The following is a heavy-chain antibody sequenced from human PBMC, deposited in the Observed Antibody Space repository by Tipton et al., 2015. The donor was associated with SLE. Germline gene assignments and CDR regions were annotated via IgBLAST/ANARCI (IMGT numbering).Heavy chain of an antibody. J-gene: IGHJ6*03. CDR3: ARVLGVVKSYYMDV. CDR2: IYTSGST. CDR1: GGSLSSYY. V-gene: IGHV4-4*08. D-gene: IGHD3-3*01. Sequence: TLSLTCTVSGGSLSSYYWSWIRQSPEKGLEWIGRIYTSGSTNYNPSLKSRVTISVVTSKNQFSLKLSSVTAADTAVYYCARVLGVVKSYYMDVWGKGTTATVSS.